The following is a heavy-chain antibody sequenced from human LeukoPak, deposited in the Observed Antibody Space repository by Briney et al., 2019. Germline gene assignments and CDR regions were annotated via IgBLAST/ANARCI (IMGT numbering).Heavy chain of an antibody. Sequence: QAGGSLRLSCAASGFTFSSYAMHWVRQAPGKGLEWVAVISYDGSNKYYADSVKGRFTISRDNSKSTLYLQMNSLRAEDTAVYYCAKDLAAGRVWDYFDYWGQGTLVTVSS. CDR3: AKDLAAGRVWDYFDY. CDR1: GFTFSSYA. J-gene: IGHJ4*02. CDR2: ISYDGSNK. D-gene: IGHD6-19*01. V-gene: IGHV3-30-3*01.